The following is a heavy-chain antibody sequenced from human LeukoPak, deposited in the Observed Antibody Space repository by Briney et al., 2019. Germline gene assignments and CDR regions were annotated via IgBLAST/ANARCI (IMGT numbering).Heavy chain of an antibody. D-gene: IGHD3-16*02. CDR2: INPSGGST. CDR3: TRVYPQNYYYYMDV. V-gene: IGHV1-46*03. J-gene: IGHJ6*03. Sequence: GASVKVSCKASGYTFTSYYMHWVRQAPGQGLEWMGIINPSGGSTSYAQKFQGRVTMTRDMSTSTVYMELNSLKTEDTAVYYCTRVYPQNYYYYMDVWGKGTTVTVSS. CDR1: GYTFTSYY.